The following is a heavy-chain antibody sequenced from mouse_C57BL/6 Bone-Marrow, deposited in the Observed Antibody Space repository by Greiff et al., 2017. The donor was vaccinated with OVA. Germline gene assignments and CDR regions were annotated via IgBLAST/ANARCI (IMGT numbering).Heavy chain of an antibody. CDR2: IHPNSGST. CDR3: ARGGYGFYYGIFYAMDY. J-gene: IGHJ4*01. V-gene: IGHV1-64*01. Sequence: VQLQQPGAELVKPGASVKLSCKASGYTFTSYWMHWVKQRPGQGLEWIGMIHPNSGSTNYNEKLQGKAKLTVDKSASTAYMQLSSLTSEDSAVYYCARGGYGFYYGIFYAMDYWGQGTSVTVSS. CDR1: GYTFTSYW. D-gene: IGHD1-1*01.